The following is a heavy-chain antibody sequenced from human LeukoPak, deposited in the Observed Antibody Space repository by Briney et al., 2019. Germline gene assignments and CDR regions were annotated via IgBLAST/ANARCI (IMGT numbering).Heavy chain of an antibody. CDR3: VNQISGWVY. V-gene: IGHV3-64D*06. J-gene: IGHJ4*02. CDR2: IGRNGRST. CDR1: GFTFDNFE. D-gene: IGHD6-19*01. Sequence: GGSLRLSCSASGFTFDNFEMHWVRQAPGKGLEYVSGIGRNGRSTHNADSVKGRFTISRDNSKNTLFLQMTSLRAEDTAVYYCVNQISGWVYWGQGILVTVSS.